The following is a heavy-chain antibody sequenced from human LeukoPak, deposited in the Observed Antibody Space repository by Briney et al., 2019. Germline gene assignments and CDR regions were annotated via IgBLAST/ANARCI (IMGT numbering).Heavy chain of an antibody. CDR3: ARLLTVYAIN. D-gene: IGHD2-8*01. V-gene: IGHV4-30-2*03. CDR1: GGSISSGGYS. Sequence: PSETLSLTCAVSGGSISSGGYSWSWIRQPPGKGLEWIGYIYHSGSTYYNPSLKSRVTISVDTSKNQFSLKLSSVTAADTAVYYCARLLTVYAINWGQGTLVTVSS. J-gene: IGHJ4*02. CDR2: IYHSGST.